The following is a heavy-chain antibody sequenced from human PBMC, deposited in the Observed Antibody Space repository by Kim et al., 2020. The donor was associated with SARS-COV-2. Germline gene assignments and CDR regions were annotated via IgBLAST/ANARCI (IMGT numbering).Heavy chain of an antibody. CDR3: ASPIDYYDFWSGYWV. D-gene: IGHD3-3*01. CDR2: IWYDGSNK. Sequence: GGSLRLSCAASGFTFSSYGMHWVRQAPGKGLEWVAVIWYDGSNKYYADSVKGRFTISRDNSKNTLYLQMNSLRAEDTAVYYCASPIDYYDFWSGYWVWGQGTLVTVSS. CDR1: GFTFSSYG. V-gene: IGHV3-33*01. J-gene: IGHJ4*02.